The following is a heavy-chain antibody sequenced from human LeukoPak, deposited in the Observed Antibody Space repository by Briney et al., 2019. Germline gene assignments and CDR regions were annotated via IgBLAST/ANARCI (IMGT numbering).Heavy chain of an antibody. J-gene: IGHJ5*02. V-gene: IGHV3-74*01. CDR1: GFTFSSYG. Sequence: GRSLRLSCAASGFTFSSYGMHWVRQAPGKGLVWVSRINTDGSSTSYADSVKGRFTISRDNSKNTLYLQMNSLRVEDTAVYYCAKSSLNWFDPWGQGTLVTVSP. CDR2: INTDGSST. CDR3: AKSSLNWFDP.